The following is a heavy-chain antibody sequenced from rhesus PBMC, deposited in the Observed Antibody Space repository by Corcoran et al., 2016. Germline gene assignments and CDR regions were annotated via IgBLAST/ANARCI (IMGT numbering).Heavy chain of an antibody. V-gene: IGHV4-99*02. CDR1: GYSISSGYH. Sequence: QVQLQESGPGLGKPSETLSPPRAGSGYSISSGYHWGWIRPPPGKGLEYIGYLIGSSGSTYYNPSLKSRVSISKDTSKNHFSLKLSSVTAADTAVYYCARGSNWYFDNWGQGALVTVSS. CDR3: ARGSNWYFDN. D-gene: IGHD1-26*01. CDR2: LIGSSGST. J-gene: IGHJ4*01.